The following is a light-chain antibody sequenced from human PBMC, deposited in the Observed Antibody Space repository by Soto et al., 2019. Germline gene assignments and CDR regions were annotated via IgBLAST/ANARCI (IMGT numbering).Light chain of an antibody. J-gene: IGKJ1*01. Sequence: DIPMSQPPSSLSASVGVRVTITCRASHSISSYLNWYQQKPGKAPKLLIYVASSLQSGVPSRFSGSGSGTDFTHAISSLQPEDVATYYCLQSYSTPQTFRQGTKVEIK. CDR3: LQSYSTPQT. CDR1: HSISSY. V-gene: IGKV1-39*01. CDR2: VAS.